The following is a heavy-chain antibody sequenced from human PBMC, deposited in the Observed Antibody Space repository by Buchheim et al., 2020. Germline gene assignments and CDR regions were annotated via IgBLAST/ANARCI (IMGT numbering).Heavy chain of an antibody. Sequence: QVQLQESGPGLVKPSETLSVTCTVSGGSVSSGNYYWSWIRQPPGKGLEWIGYIYYSGSTNYSPSLKSRVTISVDTSKDQFSLKLGSVTAADTAVYYCARTSIQYHFDSWGQGTL. CDR2: IYYSGST. CDR1: GGSVSSGNYY. J-gene: IGHJ4*02. V-gene: IGHV4-61*01. D-gene: IGHD4-11*01. CDR3: ARTSIQYHFDS.